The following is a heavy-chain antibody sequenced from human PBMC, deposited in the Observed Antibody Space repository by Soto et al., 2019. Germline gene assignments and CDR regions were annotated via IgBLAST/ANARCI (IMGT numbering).Heavy chain of an antibody. CDR1: GFIFRSYG. D-gene: IGHD5-12*01. J-gene: IGHJ4*02. Sequence: PGGSLRLSCAASGFIFRSYGMDWGRLGLRKRLEWGAYIRGSGSMIYYADSVKGRFTISRDNGDNSLFLQMNSLRAEDPAFYYCARQSGSLVFDYWGQGTRVTVSS. V-gene: IGHV3-48*01. CDR2: IRGSGSMI. CDR3: ARQSGSLVFDY.